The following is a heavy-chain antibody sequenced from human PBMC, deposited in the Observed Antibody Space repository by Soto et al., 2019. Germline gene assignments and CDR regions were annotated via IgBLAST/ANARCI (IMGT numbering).Heavy chain of an antibody. V-gene: IGHV1-69*13. CDR3: ARSITIFGVVKGGAFDI. CDR1: GGTFSSYA. J-gene: IGHJ3*02. Sequence: SVKVSCRASGGTFSSYAISWVRQAPGQGLEWMGGIIPIFGTANYAQKFQGRVTITADESTSTAYMELSSLRSEDTAVYYCARSITIFGVVKGGAFDIWGQGTMVT. CDR2: IIPIFGTA. D-gene: IGHD3-3*01.